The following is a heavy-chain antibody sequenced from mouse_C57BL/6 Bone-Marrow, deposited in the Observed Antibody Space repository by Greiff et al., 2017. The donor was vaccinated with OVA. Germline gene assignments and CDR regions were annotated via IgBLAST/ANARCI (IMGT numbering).Heavy chain of an antibody. V-gene: IGHV5-4*01. CDR1: GFTFSSYA. J-gene: IGHJ4*01. CDR3: ARTLITTVVAGAMDY. D-gene: IGHD1-1*01. CDR2: ISDGGSYT. Sequence: EVQLVESGGGLVKPGGSLKLSCAASGFTFSSYAMSWVRQTPEKRLEWVATISDGGSYTYYPDNVKGRFTISRDNAKNNLYLQMSHLKSEDTAMYYCARTLITTVVAGAMDYWGQGTSVTVSS.